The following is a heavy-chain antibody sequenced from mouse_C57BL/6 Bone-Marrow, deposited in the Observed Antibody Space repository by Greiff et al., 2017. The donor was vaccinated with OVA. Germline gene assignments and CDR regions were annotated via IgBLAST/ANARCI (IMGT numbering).Heavy chain of an antibody. J-gene: IGHJ1*03. CDR3: ARFGSYWYFDV. Sequence: VQRVESGPELVKPGASVKISCKASGYSFTSYYIHWVKQRPGQGLEWIGWIYPGSGNTKYNEKFKGKATLTADTSSSTAYMQLSSLTSEDSAVYYCARFGSYWYFDVWGTGTTVTVSS. CDR2: IYPGSGNT. CDR1: GYSFTSYY. V-gene: IGHV1-66*01. D-gene: IGHD2-2*01.